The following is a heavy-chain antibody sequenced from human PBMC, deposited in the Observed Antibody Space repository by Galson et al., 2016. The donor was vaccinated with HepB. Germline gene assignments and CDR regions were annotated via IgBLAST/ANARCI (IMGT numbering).Heavy chain of an antibody. D-gene: IGHD5-12*01. CDR3: ARHLATAGTRVFDC. V-gene: IGHV4-4*02. CDR2: IYLGGRT. Sequence: SETLSLTCDVLGGSISSANWWSWVRQPPGKGLEWIGEIYLGGRTHYNPSLESRITISIDNSNNRFSLHLNSATAADTAVYYCARHLATAGTRVFDCWGQGTLVTVSS. CDR1: GGSISSANW. J-gene: IGHJ4*02.